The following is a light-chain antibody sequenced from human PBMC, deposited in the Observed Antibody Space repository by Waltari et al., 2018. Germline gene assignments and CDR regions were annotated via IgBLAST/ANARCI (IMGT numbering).Light chain of an antibody. V-gene: IGKV3-15*01. CDR2: GAS. CDR3: QQYNNWPWT. J-gene: IGKJ1*01. CDR1: QSVDNN. Sequence: EVLMTQSPATLSVSPGERATLSCRASQSVDNNLAWYQQKNGQAPRLLIYGASTRATGVPASLSGSASGTEFTLTINNLQSADFAVYFCQQYNNWPWTFGQGTSVEI.